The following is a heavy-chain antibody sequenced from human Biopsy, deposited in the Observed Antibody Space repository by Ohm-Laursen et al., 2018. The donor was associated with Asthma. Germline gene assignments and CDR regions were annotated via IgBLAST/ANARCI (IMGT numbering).Heavy chain of an antibody. V-gene: IGHV1-58*01. Sequence: SVKVSCNASGVALSGYTFEWVRQARGLGLEWIAWIVFASGATNYAQNFQDRLTVTRDMSAGSVSMELRGLSSTDTAVYFCAAGRTSLQGESLIWGQGTLVSVSS. CDR1: GVALSGYT. J-gene: IGHJ4*01. CDR3: AAGRTSLQGESLI. D-gene: IGHD2/OR15-2a*01. CDR2: IVFASGAT.